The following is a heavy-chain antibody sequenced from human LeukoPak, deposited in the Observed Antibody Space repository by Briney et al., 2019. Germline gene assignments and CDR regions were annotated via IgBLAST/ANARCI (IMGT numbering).Heavy chain of an antibody. CDR3: VREARGYHYTYFDY. CDR2: IASGFQT. J-gene: IGHJ4*02. Sequence: GGSLRLSCTASGFTLCSHDMHWVRHTTGEGLEWVAAIASGFQTFYAGSVKGRFTVSREDAKNSLYLQMNSLRAGDTAVYYCVREARGYHYTYFDYWGQGTLVTVSS. CDR1: GFTLCSHD. D-gene: IGHD5-18*01. V-gene: IGHV3-13*01.